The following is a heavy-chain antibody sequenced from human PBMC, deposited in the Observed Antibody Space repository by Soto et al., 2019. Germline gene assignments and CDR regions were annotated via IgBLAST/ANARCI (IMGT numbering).Heavy chain of an antibody. V-gene: IGHV3-23*01. D-gene: IGHD2-15*01. CDR2: ISGSGGST. CDR3: AKDRTVGGYYYMDV. CDR1: GFTFSNYA. J-gene: IGHJ6*03. Sequence: GGSLRLSCAASGFTFSNYAMNWVRQAPGKGLEWVSAISGSGGSTNYADSVKGRFTISRDNSKNTLYLQMDSLRAEDTAVYYCAKDRTVGGYYYMDVWGKGTTVTVSS.